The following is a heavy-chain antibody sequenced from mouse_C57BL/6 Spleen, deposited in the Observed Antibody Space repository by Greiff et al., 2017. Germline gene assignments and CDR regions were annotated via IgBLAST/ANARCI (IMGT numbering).Heavy chain of an antibody. D-gene: IGHD1-1*01. CDR1: GYTFTDYN. CDR2: INPNNGGT. J-gene: IGHJ4*01. V-gene: IGHV1-22*01. CDR3: ARDGITTVVARAMDY. Sequence: EVQLQQSGPELVKPGASVKMSCKASGYTFTDYNMHWVKQSHGKSLEWIGYINPNNGGTSYNQKFKGKATLTVNKSSSTAYMELRSLTSEDSAVYYCARDGITTVVARAMDYRGQGTSVTVSS.